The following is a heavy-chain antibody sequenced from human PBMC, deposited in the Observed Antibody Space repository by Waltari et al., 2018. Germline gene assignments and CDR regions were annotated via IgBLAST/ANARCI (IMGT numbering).Heavy chain of an antibody. V-gene: IGHV3-72*01. Sequence: EVQLVESGGGLVQPGGSLRLSCAASGFTFSDHYMDWVRQAPGKGLEWVGRTRNKANSYCTEYAASVKGRFTISRDDSKNSLYLQMYSLKTEDTAGYYCARGGSRLESGYYYYMDVWGKGTTVTVSS. D-gene: IGHD1-1*01. CDR3: ARGGSRLESGYYYYMDV. J-gene: IGHJ6*03. CDR1: GFTFSDHY. CDR2: TRNKANSYCT.